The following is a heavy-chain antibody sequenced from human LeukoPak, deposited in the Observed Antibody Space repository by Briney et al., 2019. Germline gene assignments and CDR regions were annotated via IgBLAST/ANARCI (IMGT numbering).Heavy chain of an antibody. J-gene: IGHJ4*02. Sequence: GGTLRLSCAASGFTLSIYSMNWVRQAPGKGLEWVSYISSSSSTIYYADSLKGGFTISRDNAKNSLYLKMNSLREEDTVVYYCAGDLWAYYDSSGYYLPGNNSGHHYWGQGTLVTVSS. CDR3: AGDLWAYYDSSGYYLPGNNSGHHY. V-gene: IGHV3-48*02. CDR1: GFTLSIYS. CDR2: ISSSSSTI. D-gene: IGHD3-22*01.